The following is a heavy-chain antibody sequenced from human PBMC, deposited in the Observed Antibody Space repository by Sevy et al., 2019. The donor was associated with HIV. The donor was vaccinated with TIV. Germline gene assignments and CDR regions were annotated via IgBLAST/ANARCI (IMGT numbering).Heavy chain of an antibody. D-gene: IGHD6-13*01. V-gene: IGHV3-72*01. Sequence: GGSLRPSCVASGFTFSDHYMEWVRQAPGKGLEWVGRIRNKDDGYTTEYAASVKGRFIISRDESKNSLYVQMNSLKAEDTAVYYCATHAGIAAAGRVFDFWGQGTLVTVSS. CDR3: ATHAGIAAAGRVFDF. CDR1: GFTFSDHY. CDR2: IRNKDDGYTT. J-gene: IGHJ4*02.